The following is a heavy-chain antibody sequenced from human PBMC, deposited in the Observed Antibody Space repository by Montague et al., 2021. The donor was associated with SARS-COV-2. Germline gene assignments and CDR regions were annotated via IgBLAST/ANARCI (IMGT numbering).Heavy chain of an antibody. V-gene: IGHV2-5*02. Sequence: PALVKPTQTLTLTCTFSGFSLSTSGVGVGWIRQPPGKALEWLALIYWDDDERYSPSLKSRLTITKGTSKNQVVLTMTNMDPVDTATYYCAHSRYYYYDSSGYRVYYFDYWGQGTLVTVSS. CDR2: IYWDDDE. CDR1: GFSLSTSGVG. CDR3: AHSRYYYYDSSGYRVYYFDY. J-gene: IGHJ4*02. D-gene: IGHD3-22*01.